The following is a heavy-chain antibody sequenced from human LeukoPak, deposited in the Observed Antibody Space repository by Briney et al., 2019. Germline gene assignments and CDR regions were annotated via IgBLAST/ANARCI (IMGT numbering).Heavy chain of an antibody. V-gene: IGHV1-2*02. CDR3: AKILYRGATVFDY. J-gene: IGHJ4*02. Sequence: GASVKVSCKASGYTFTGYYLHWVRLAPGQGLEWMGWINPNNGGTNYAQRFLGRVTMTRDTSISTAYMELNSLRSDDTAVYYCAKILYRGATVFDYWGQGTLVTVSS. CDR2: INPNNGGT. CDR1: GYTFTGYY. D-gene: IGHD1-26*01.